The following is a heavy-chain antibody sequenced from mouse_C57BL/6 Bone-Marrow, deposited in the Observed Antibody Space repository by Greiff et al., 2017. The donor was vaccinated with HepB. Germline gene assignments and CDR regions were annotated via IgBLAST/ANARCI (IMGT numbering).Heavy chain of an antibody. D-gene: IGHD1-1*01. CDR1: GYSFTDYN. Sequence: VQLQQSGPELVKPGASVKISCKASGYSFTDYNMNWVKQSNGKSLEWIGVINPNYGTTSYNQKFKGKATLTVDQSSSTAYMQLNSLTSEDSAVYYCARSALMTTVVNGYFDVWGTGTTVTVSS. CDR3: ARSALMTTVVNGYFDV. CDR2: INPNYGTT. V-gene: IGHV1-39*01. J-gene: IGHJ1*03.